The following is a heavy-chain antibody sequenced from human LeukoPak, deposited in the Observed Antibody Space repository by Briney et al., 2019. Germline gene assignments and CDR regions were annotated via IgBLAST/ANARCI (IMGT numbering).Heavy chain of an antibody. J-gene: IGHJ4*02. CDR1: GFTFSSHW. CDR3: AKDEAAPDY. V-gene: IGHV3-7*01. CDR2: INQDGSEQ. D-gene: IGHD6-6*01. Sequence: GGSLRLSCAASGFTFSSHWMSWVRQAPGKGLEWVANINQDGSEQYYVDSVKGRFTISRDNAKNSLYLQMNSLRAEDTAVYYCAKDEAAPDYWGQGTLVTVSS.